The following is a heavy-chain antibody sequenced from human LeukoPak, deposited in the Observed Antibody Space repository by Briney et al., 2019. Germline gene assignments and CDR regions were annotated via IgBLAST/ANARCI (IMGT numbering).Heavy chain of an antibody. CDR3: GRAFWSGSPFDY. Sequence: ASVKVSCKASGYTFTSYYMHWVRQAPGQGLEWMGIINPSGGSTSYAQEFQGRVTMTRDTSTSTVYMELTSLRSEDTAVYFCGRAFWSGSPFDYWGPGTLVTVSS. D-gene: IGHD3-3*01. CDR1: GYTFTSYY. CDR2: INPSGGST. J-gene: IGHJ4*02. V-gene: IGHV1-46*03.